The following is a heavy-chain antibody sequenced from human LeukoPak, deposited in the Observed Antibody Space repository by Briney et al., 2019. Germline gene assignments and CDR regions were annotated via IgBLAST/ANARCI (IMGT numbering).Heavy chain of an antibody. CDR1: GYTFTSYG. J-gene: IGHJ2*01. CDR3: ARYVYGDYRHSWYFDL. CDR2: ISAYNGNT. V-gene: IGHV1-18*01. Sequence: GASVKASCKASGYTFTSYGISWVRQAPGQGLEWMGWISAYNGNTNYAQKLQGRVTMTTDTSTSTAYMELRSLRSDDTAVYYCARYVYGDYRHSWYFDLWGRGTLVTVSS. D-gene: IGHD4-17*01.